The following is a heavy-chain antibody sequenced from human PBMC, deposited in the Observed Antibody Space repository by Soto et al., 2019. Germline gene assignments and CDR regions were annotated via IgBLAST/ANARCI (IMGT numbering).Heavy chain of an antibody. CDR2: IIPMFGTT. Sequence: QVQLVQSGAEVKKPGSSVKVSCKASGGTFSTYTMSWVRQAPGQGLEWMGGIIPMFGTTTYAENFQGRVTMTADESTSTAYMELTSLRSEDTAVYYCTRDLYYFDSSAYYGHNWFDPWGQGTRVTVSS. D-gene: IGHD3-22*01. CDR1: GGTFSTYT. V-gene: IGHV1-69*12. CDR3: TRDLYYFDSSAYYGHNWFDP. J-gene: IGHJ5*02.